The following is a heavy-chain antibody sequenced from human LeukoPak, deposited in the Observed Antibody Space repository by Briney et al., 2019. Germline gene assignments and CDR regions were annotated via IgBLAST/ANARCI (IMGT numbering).Heavy chain of an antibody. CDR1: GFTFDDYA. D-gene: IGHD3-16*02. CDR2: ISWNSGSI. CDR3: ARDSLHPRRLSDAFDI. V-gene: IGHV3-9*03. Sequence: GGSLRLSCAASGFTFDDYAMHWVRQAPGKGLEWVSGISWNSGSIGYADSVKGRFTISRDNAKNSLYLQMNSLRAEDMAVYYCARDSLHPRRLSDAFDIWGQGTMVTVSS. J-gene: IGHJ3*02.